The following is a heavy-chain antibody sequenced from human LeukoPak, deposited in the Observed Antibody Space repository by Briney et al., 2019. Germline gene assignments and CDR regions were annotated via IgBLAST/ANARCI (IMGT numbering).Heavy chain of an antibody. CDR2: ISGSGGST. CDR1: GFTFSSYA. CDR3: AKPGVAHSQGRYYGLDV. Sequence: PGGSLRLSCAASGFTFSSYAMSWVRQAPGKGLEWASAISGSGGSTYYADSVKGRFTISRDNSMNTLYLQMNSLRPEDTAVYYCAKPGVAHSQGRYYGLDVWGQGTTVTVSS. D-gene: IGHD2-15*01. J-gene: IGHJ6*02. V-gene: IGHV3-23*01.